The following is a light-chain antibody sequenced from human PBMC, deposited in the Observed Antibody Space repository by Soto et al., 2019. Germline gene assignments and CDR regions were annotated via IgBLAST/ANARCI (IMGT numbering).Light chain of an antibody. CDR1: HSIYTNW. Sequence: EIVLTRSPGTLSFSPGENSSFSGIASHSIYTNWLAWYQQRPGQPPRLLIYGASSRATGIPDRFSGSGSGAGFTLTISSLEPEDFAVYYCPHYDRSPPVPFGQGTRPAI. J-gene: IGKJ5*01. CDR3: PHYDRSPPVP. CDR2: GAS. V-gene: IGKV3-20*01.